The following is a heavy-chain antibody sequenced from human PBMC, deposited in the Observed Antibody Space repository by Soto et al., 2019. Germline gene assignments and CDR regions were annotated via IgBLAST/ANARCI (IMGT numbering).Heavy chain of an antibody. CDR1: GGTFSSYT. Sequence: QVQLVQSGAEVKKPGSSVKVSCKASGGTFSSYTFSWVRQAPGQGLEWMGRIIPMLGIANYAQKFQGRVTITANKSTSTAYMELISLRSEATAVYYCANRGYSYGFVIYWGQGTLFTVSS. V-gene: IGHV1-69*02. D-gene: IGHD5-18*01. CDR2: IIPMLGIA. CDR3: ANRGYSYGFVIY. J-gene: IGHJ4*02.